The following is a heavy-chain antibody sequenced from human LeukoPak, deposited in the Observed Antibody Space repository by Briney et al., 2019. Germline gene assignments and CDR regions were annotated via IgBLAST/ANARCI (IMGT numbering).Heavy chain of an antibody. CDR1: GGSISSYY. J-gene: IGHJ3*02. CDR3: ARHDYGDYVGLGAFDI. Sequence: SETLSLTCTVSGGSISSYYWSWIRQPPGKGLEWIGYIYYSGSTNYNPSLKSRVTISVDTSKNQFSLELSSVTAADTAVYYCARHDYGDYVGLGAFDIWGQGTMVTVSS. CDR2: IYYSGST. D-gene: IGHD4-17*01. V-gene: IGHV4-59*08.